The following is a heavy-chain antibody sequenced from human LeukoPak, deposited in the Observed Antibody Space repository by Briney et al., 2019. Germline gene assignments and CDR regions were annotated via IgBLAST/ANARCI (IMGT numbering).Heavy chain of an antibody. CDR3: AREYCSGGSCYSLNYYYYGMDV. CDR2: IIPIFGTA. V-gene: IGHV1-69*13. D-gene: IGHD2-15*01. Sequence: ASVNVSCKASGGTFSSYAISWVRQAPGQGREWMGGIIPIFGTANYAQKFQGRVTITADESTSTAYMELSSLRSEDTAVYYCAREYCSGGSCYSLNYYYYGMDVWGQGTTVTVSS. CDR1: GGTFSSYA. J-gene: IGHJ6*02.